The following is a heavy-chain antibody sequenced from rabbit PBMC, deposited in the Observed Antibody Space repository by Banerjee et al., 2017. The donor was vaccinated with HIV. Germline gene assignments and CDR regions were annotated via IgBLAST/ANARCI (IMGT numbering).Heavy chain of an antibody. V-gene: IGHV1S43*01. J-gene: IGHJ4*01. D-gene: IGHD1-1*01. CDR3: ARNYVASSGNL. CDR1: GIDFSSYYR. CDR2: IYTTSGST. Sequence: QQQLEESGGGLVKPGGTLTLTCKASGIDFSSYYRMCWVRQAPGRGLELIACIYTTSGSTWYASWVNGRFTISRSTSLNTVDLQMTSLTAADTATYFCARNYVASSGNLWGPGTLVTVS.